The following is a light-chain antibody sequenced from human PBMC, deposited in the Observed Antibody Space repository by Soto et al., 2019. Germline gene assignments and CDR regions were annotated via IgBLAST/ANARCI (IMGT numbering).Light chain of an antibody. Sequence: EIVMTQAPATLSVSPGEGATLSCRASQSVSSKLDWYQQKPGQAPRLLIYGASTRATGIPARFSGSGSGTEFTLIISSLQSEDSAVYYCHQYNSWLWTFGQGTKVEIK. CDR3: HQYNSWLWT. V-gene: IGKV3-15*01. J-gene: IGKJ1*01. CDR1: QSVSSK. CDR2: GAS.